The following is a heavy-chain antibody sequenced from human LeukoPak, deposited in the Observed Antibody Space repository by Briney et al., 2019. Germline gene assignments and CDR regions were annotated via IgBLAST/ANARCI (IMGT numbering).Heavy chain of an antibody. J-gene: IGHJ5*02. CDR3: ARDSLDCSSTSCYPFTFGGVIATNWFDP. D-gene: IGHD2-2*01. CDR1: GFSFSTYG. Sequence: GGSLRLSCAASGFSFSTYGMHWVRQAPGEGLEWVAVISSDGGTQYYADSVKGRFTISRDNSQNTLFLQMNSLRAEDTAVYYCARDSLDCSSTSCYPFTFGGVIATNWFDPWGQGTLVTVSS. CDR2: ISSDGGTQ. V-gene: IGHV3-30*03.